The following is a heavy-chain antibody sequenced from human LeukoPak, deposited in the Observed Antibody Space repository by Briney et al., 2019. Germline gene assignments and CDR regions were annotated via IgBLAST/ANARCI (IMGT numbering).Heavy chain of an antibody. J-gene: IGHJ5*02. Sequence: SETLSLTCTVSGGSISDSSYYWACIRQPPGKGLEWVGTIYYTGNTFYSPSLKSRLTISVDTSKNQFSLKLSSVTAADTAVYYFARRSTGQSSGSSYDPWGQGTLVTVSS. V-gene: IGHV4-39*01. CDR3: ARRSTGQSSGSSYDP. CDR2: IYYTGNT. CDR1: GGSISDSSYY. D-gene: IGHD6-19*01.